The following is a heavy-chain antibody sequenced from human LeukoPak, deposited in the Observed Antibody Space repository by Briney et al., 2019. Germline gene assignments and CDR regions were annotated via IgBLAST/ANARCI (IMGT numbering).Heavy chain of an antibody. CDR3: ARDLLGRGGSFDY. D-gene: IGHD3-10*01. V-gene: IGHV4-59*01. CDR1: GGSISTYY. Sequence: SETLSLTCTVSGGSISTYYWSWIRQPPGKGLEWIGYIYDNGRTNYNPSLKSRVTMSVDTSKNQFSLKLTSVTAADTAVYYCARDLLGRGGSFDYWGQGTLLTVSS. J-gene: IGHJ4*02. CDR2: IYDNGRT.